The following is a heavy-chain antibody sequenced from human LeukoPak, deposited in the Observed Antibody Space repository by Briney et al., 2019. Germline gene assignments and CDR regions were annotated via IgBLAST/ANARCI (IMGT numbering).Heavy chain of an antibody. D-gene: IGHD6-19*01. CDR2: ISYDGSNK. J-gene: IGHJ6*04. Sequence: GGSLRLSGAASGFTFSSYAMHWVRQAPGKGLEWVAVISYDGSNKYYADSVKGRFTISRDNSKNTLYLQMNSLRAEDTAVYYCARASTPSIAVAPPSGMDVWGKGTTVTVSS. CDR1: GFTFSSYA. V-gene: IGHV3-30*04. CDR3: ARASTPSIAVAPPSGMDV.